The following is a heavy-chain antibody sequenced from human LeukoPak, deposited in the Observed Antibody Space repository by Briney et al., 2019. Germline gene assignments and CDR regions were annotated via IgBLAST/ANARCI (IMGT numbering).Heavy chain of an antibody. CDR1: GYNFGDSG. V-gene: IGHV3-73*01. CDR3: TRGGSWAY. J-gene: IGHJ4*02. D-gene: IGHD3-16*01. Sequence: GGSLRLSCAVSGYNFGDSGMHWVRQASGRVLEWVGRIRSKANNYATAYAASVRDRFTVSRDDSKNTAYLLMNSLQTEDSAVYYCTRGGSWAYWGQGTLVTVSS. CDR2: IRSKANNYAT.